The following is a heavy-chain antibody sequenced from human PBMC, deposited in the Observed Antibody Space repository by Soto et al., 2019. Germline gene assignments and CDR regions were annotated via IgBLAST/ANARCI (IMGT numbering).Heavy chain of an antibody. D-gene: IGHD3-22*01. J-gene: IGHJ4*02. CDR1: GFTFSSYA. Sequence: EVQLLESGGGLVQPGGSLRLSCAASGFTFSSYAMSWVRQAPGKGLEWVSAISGSGGSTYYADSVKGRFTISRDNSTNTLYLQMNSRRAEDTAVYYCAKGGPYYYDSSGYYDYWGQGTLVTVSS. V-gene: IGHV3-23*01. CDR2: ISGSGGST. CDR3: AKGGPYYYDSSGYYDY.